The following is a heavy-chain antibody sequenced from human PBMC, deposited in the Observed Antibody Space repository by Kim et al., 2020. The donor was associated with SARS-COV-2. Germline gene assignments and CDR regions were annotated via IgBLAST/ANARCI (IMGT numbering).Heavy chain of an antibody. V-gene: IGHV4-59*01. Sequence: TPSLRRRVTLSVDTSKNQFSLKLSSVTAADTAVYYCARYCSGGSCYNVDYWGQGTLVTVSS. J-gene: IGHJ4*02. CDR3: ARYCSGGSCYNVDY. D-gene: IGHD2-15*01.